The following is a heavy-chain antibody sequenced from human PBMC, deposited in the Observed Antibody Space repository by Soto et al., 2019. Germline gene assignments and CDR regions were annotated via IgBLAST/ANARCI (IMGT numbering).Heavy chain of an antibody. J-gene: IGHJ4*02. CDR1: GFTFSSYA. D-gene: IGHD2-15*01. V-gene: IGHV3-23*01. CDR2: ISGSGGST. Sequence: PGGSLTLSCAASGFTFSSYAMSWGRQAQGKGLEWVSAISGSGGSTYYADPVKDRFTISRDNSKNTLYLQMNSLSDEDTVLYYSAKASRPHGGNCCFGYWGQGTLVTGSA. CDR3: AKASRPHGGNCCFGY.